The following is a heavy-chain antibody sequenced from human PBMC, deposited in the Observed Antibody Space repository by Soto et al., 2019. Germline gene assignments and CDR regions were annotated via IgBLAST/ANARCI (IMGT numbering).Heavy chain of an antibody. J-gene: IGHJ5*02. V-gene: IGHV3-11*01. CDR2: ISSSGSTI. Sequence: VGSLRLSCAASGFTFSDYYMSWIRQDPGKGLEWVSYISSSGSTIYYADSVKGRFTISRDNAKNSLYLQMNSLRAEDTAVYYSARDSYGGYGSNWFDPWGQGTLFTVSS. D-gene: IGHD5-12*01. CDR3: ARDSYGGYGSNWFDP. CDR1: GFTFSDYY.